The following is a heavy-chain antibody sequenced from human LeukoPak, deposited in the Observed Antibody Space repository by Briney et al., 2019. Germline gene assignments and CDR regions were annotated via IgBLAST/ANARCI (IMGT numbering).Heavy chain of an antibody. CDR2: ISYDGSDK. V-gene: IGHV3-30-3*01. CDR1: GFTFSMYA. CDR3: AKVATLPALGHCTDIPCPRADV. J-gene: IGHJ6*02. D-gene: IGHD2-8*02. Sequence: GRSLRLSCAASGFTFSMYAMHWVRQAPGKGLEWVAVISYDGSDKYYVDSVKGRFTISRDNSNNTLYLQINSLRVEDTAVYFCAKVATLPALGHCTDIPCPRADVWGQGTTVTVSS.